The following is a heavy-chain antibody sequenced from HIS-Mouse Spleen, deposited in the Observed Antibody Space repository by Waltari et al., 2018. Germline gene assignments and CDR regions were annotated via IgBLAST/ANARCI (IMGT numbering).Heavy chain of an antibody. CDR1: GFTFSSYG. CDR3: ATLSWGYEYNSFDY. J-gene: IGHJ4*02. Sequence: QVQLVESGGGVVQPGRSLRLSCAASGFTFSSYGMHWVRQAPGKGGGWVAVIAYDGSNKYYADSVKGRFTISRDNSKNTLYLQMNSLRAEDTAVYYCATLSWGYEYNSFDYWGQGTLVTVSS. CDR2: IAYDGSNK. V-gene: IGHV3-30*03. D-gene: IGHD6-13*01.